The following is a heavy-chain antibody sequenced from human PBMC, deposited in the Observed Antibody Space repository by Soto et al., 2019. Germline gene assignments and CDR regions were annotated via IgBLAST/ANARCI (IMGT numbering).Heavy chain of an antibody. V-gene: IGHV1-18*01. CDR1: GYTFSNYA. D-gene: IGHD6-13*01. Sequence: ASVKVSCKASGYTFSNYATHWVRQAPGQRLEWMGWISAYNGNTNYAQKLQGRVTMTTDTSTSTAYMELRSLRSDDTAVYYCARGIAAAGPWGQGTLVTVSS. CDR2: ISAYNGNT. CDR3: ARGIAAAGP. J-gene: IGHJ5*02.